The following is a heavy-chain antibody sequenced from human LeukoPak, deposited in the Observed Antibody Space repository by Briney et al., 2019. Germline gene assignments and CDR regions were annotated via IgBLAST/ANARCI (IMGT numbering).Heavy chain of an antibody. J-gene: IGHJ4*02. CDR3: ARDVISRQMITLGLGF. CDR2: ISYDGSKR. V-gene: IGHV3-30*03. D-gene: IGHD1-20*01. Sequence: PGGSLRLSCVTSGFTFNSYGFYWVRQAPGKGLGWVAVISYDGSKRYYADSVKGRFTISRDTSNKTAYLEMNSLRVDDTAVYYCARDVISRQMITLGLGFWGQGTLVTVSS. CDR1: GFTFNSYG.